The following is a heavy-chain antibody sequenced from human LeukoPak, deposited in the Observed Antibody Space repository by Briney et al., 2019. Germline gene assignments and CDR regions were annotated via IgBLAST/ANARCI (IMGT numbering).Heavy chain of an antibody. V-gene: IGHV4-59*08. J-gene: IGHJ4*02. CDR3: ARRRLGEFDY. CDR1: GGSISSYY. CDR2: IYYSGST. D-gene: IGHD3-16*01. Sequence: KPSETLSLTCTVSGGSISSYYWSWIRQPPGKGLEWIGYIYYSGSTNYNPSLKSRVTISVDTSKNQFSLKLSSVTAADTAVYYCARRRLGEFDYWGQGTLVTVSS.